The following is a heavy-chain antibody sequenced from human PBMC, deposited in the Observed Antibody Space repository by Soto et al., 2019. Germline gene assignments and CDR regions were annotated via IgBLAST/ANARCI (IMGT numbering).Heavy chain of an antibody. J-gene: IGHJ4*02. CDR2: ISAGSLFI. CDR3: ARSPGIGVRGAY. V-gene: IGHV3-21*01. Sequence: EVQLVESGGGLVKPGESLRLSCAGSGFIFSAYNINWVRQAPGKGLEWVSSISAGSLFIYQPDSMKGRFTISRDDARNSVYLQMNSLTAEDTAVYYCARSPGIGVRGAYWGQGTLVTVSS. D-gene: IGHD3-16*01. CDR1: GFIFSAYN.